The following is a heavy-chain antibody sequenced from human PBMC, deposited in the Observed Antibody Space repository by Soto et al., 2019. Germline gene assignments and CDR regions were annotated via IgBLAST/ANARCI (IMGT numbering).Heavy chain of an antibody. Sequence: GGSLRLSCAASGFTFSSYSMNWVRQTPGKGLEWVSYISSSSSTIYYADSVKGRFTISRDNAKNSLYLQMNSLRAEDTAVYYCARHPERIAEIGWFDPWGQGTLVTVSS. V-gene: IGHV3-48*01. CDR3: ARHPERIAEIGWFDP. CDR2: ISSSSSTI. D-gene: IGHD6-13*01. CDR1: GFTFSSYS. J-gene: IGHJ5*02.